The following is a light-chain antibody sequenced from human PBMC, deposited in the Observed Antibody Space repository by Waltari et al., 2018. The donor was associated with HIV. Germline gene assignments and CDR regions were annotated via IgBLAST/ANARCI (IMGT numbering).Light chain of an antibody. CDR2: DVS. CDR3: SSYTSTNTRV. Sequence: QSALTQPASVSGSPGQSVTISCTGTTSDVGGCNFVSWYQQHPGKAPKLMIYDVSNRPSGVSNRFSGSKSGNTASLTISGLQAEDEADYYGSSYTSTNTRVFGTGTKVTVL. CDR1: TSDVGGCNF. J-gene: IGLJ1*01. V-gene: IGLV2-14*03.